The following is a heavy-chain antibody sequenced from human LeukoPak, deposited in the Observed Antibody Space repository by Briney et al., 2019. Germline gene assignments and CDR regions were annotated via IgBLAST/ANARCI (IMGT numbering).Heavy chain of an antibody. Sequence: SETLSLTCTVSGGSISSYYWSWIRQPPGKGLEWIGYIYYSGSTNYNPSLKSRVTISVDTSKNQFSLKLSSVTAADTAVYYCAKTQAAAGYYYYGMDVWGQGTTVTVSS. CDR2: IYYSGST. CDR3: AKTQAAAGYYYYGMDV. J-gene: IGHJ6*02. V-gene: IGHV4-59*01. D-gene: IGHD6-13*01. CDR1: GGSISSYY.